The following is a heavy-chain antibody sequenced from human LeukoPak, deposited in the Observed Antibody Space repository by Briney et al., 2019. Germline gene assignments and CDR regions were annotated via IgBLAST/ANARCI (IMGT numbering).Heavy chain of an antibody. Sequence: ASVTVSCKASGYTFTSYDINWVRQAPGQGLEWMGWMNPNGGNTGYAQKFQGRVTMTRNTSISTAYMELSSLRSEDTAVYYCARESDYGGNADWGQGTLVTVSS. CDR1: GYTFTSYD. V-gene: IGHV1-8*01. CDR2: MNPNGGNT. D-gene: IGHD4-23*01. CDR3: ARESDYGGNAD. J-gene: IGHJ4*02.